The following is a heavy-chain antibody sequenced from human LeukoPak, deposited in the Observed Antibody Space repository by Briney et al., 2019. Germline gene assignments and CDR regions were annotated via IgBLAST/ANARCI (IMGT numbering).Heavy chain of an antibody. J-gene: IGHJ4*02. CDR1: GFTFAGYT. CDR2: IGGSGGST. Sequence: GGSLRLSCAASGFTFAGYTMNWVRQAPGKGLEWVSGIGGSGGSTFYADSVKGRFIVSRDNSKNTLYLQVNTLKAEDTAVYFCAKGGGYHLYYFDYWGQGTLVTVSS. D-gene: IGHD5-12*01. CDR3: AKGGGYHLYYFDY. V-gene: IGHV3-23*01.